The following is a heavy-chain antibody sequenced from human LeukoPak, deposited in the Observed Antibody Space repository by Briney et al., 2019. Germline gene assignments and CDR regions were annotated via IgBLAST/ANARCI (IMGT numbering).Heavy chain of an antibody. CDR3: AKGHSSGYYAVYYFDY. CDR2: ISGSGGST. V-gene: IGHV3-23*01. CDR1: GFTFSSYA. D-gene: IGHD3-22*01. J-gene: IGHJ4*02. Sequence: PGGSLRLSCAASGFTFSSYAMSWVRQAPGKGLEWVSAISGSGGSTYYADSVKGRFTISRDNSKNTLYLQMNSLRAEDTAVYYCAKGHSSGYYAVYYFDYWGQGTLVTVSS.